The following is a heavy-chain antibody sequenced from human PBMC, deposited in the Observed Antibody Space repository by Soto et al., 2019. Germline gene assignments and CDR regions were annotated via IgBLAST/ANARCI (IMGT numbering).Heavy chain of an antibody. CDR3: ARGGYYYGSSGYYFSGY. J-gene: IGHJ4*02. Sequence: GGSLRLSCAASGFTFSSYGMHWVRQAPGKGLEWVAVIWYDGSNKYYADSVKGRFTISRDNSKNTLYLQMNSLRAEDTAVYYCARGGYYYGSSGYYFSGYWGQGTLVTVSS. V-gene: IGHV3-33*01. CDR2: IWYDGSNK. D-gene: IGHD3-22*01. CDR1: GFTFSSYG.